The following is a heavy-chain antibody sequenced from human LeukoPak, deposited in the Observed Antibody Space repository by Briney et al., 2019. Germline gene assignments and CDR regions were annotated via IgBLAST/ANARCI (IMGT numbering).Heavy chain of an antibody. CDR2: IYSGGNT. Sequence: GGSLRLSCAASGFTVSSNYMNWVRQAPGKGLEWVSVIYSGGNTYYADSVKGRFTISRDISKNTLYLQMNGLRAEDTAVYYCARESSGDGIDIWGQGTMVIVSS. J-gene: IGHJ3*02. CDR3: ARESSGDGIDI. CDR1: GFTVSSNY. V-gene: IGHV3-66*02.